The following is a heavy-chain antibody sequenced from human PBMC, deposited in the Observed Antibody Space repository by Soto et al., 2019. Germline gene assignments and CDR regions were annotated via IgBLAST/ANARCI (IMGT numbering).Heavy chain of an antibody. CDR1: GSTFSSYA. Sequence: QVQLVQSWAEVKKPGSSVKVSCKASGSTFSSYAISWVRQAPGQVLECMGGIIPIFGTANYAQKFQCRVTITADESTSTAYMELSSLRSEDTAVYYCARDITVTRGAYGMDVWGQGTTVTVSS. CDR2: IIPIFGTA. J-gene: IGHJ6*02. CDR3: ARDITVTRGAYGMDV. V-gene: IGHV1-69*01. D-gene: IGHD4-17*01.